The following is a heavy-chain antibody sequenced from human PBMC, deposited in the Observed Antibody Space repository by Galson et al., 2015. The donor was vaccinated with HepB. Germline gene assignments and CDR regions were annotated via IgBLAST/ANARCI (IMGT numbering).Heavy chain of an antibody. D-gene: IGHD3-3*01. J-gene: IGHJ4*02. V-gene: IGHV1-18*04. CDR3: ARVGATIFGVVNRVDY. Sequence: SVKVSCKASGYTFTSYGITWVRQAPGQGLEWMGWISAYNGNTNYAQKLQGRVTMTTDISTSTAYMELRSLRSDDTAVYHCARVGATIFGVVNRVDYWGQGTLVTVSS. CDR2: ISAYNGNT. CDR1: GYTFTSYG.